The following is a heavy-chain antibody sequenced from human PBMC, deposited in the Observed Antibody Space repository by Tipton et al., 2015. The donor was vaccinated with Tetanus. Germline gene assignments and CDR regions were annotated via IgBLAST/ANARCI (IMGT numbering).Heavy chain of an antibody. D-gene: IGHD4-17*01. V-gene: IGHV4-30-4*01. CDR3: ARGPTATSDY. CDR1: GGSISNDNYY. Sequence: TLSLTCTVSGGSISNDNYYWSWIRRPPGKGLEWIGYMFYSGSAYYNPSLKSRITISMDTSRNQFSLNLSSVTAADTAVYYCARGPTATSDYWGQGTLVTVSS. J-gene: IGHJ4*02. CDR2: MFYSGSA.